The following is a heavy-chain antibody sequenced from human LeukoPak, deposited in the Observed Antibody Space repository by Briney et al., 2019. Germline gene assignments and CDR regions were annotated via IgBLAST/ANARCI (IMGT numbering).Heavy chain of an antibody. V-gene: IGHV3-23*01. CDR2: MTGSGTRT. CDR1: GFTFSDFV. Sequence: GGSLRLSCAASGFTFSDFVMSWVRQVSGKGLEFVSIMTGSGTRTYYIDSVKGRFTISRDNSKNTVYLQMNSLTAGDSASYYCRAQRSGFPHVDHWGQGTHVTVSS. D-gene: IGHD3-3*01. CDR3: RAQRSGFPHVDH. J-gene: IGHJ4*02.